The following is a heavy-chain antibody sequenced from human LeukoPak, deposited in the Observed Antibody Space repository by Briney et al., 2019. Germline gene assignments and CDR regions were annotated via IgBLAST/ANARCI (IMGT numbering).Heavy chain of an antibody. CDR3: ARGGTAMVYYYYGMDV. CDR2: IYHSGST. J-gene: IGHJ6*04. CDR1: GGSIGSSNW. Sequence: SGTLSLTCAVSGGSIGSSNWWSWVRQPPGKGLEWIGEIYHSGSTNYNPSLKSRVTISVDKSKNQFSLKLSSVTAADTAVYYCARGGTAMVYYYYGMDVWGKGTTVTVSS. V-gene: IGHV4-4*02. D-gene: IGHD5-18*01.